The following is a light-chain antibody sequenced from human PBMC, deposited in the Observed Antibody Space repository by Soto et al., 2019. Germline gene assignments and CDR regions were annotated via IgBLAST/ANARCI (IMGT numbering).Light chain of an antibody. Sequence: IQLTQSPSSLSASVGDRVTITCRASQGISSYLAWYQQKPGKAPKLLIYAASTLQSGVPSRFSGSGSGTDFPLTSNSLQPEDFATYYCQQLNSYPLSFGGGTKVEIK. CDR3: QQLNSYPLS. V-gene: IGKV1-9*01. CDR2: AAS. J-gene: IGKJ4*01. CDR1: QGISSY.